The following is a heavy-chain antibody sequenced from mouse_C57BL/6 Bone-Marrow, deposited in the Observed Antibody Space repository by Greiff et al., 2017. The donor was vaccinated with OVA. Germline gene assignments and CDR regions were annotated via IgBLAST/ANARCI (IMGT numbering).Heavy chain of an antibody. V-gene: IGHV5-17*01. J-gene: IGHJ1*03. D-gene: IGHD1-1*01. Sequence: EVKLVESGGGLVKPGGSLKLSCAASGFTFSDYGMHWVRQAPEKGLEWVAYISSGSSTIYYADTVKGRFTISRDKAKNTLFLQMTSLRSEDTAMYYCARRNYYGSPWYFDVWGTGTTVTVSS. CDR2: ISSGSSTI. CDR1: GFTFSDYG. CDR3: ARRNYYGSPWYFDV.